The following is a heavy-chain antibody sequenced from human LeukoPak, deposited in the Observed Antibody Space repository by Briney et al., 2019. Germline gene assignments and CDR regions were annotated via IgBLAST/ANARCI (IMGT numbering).Heavy chain of an antibody. J-gene: IGHJ4*01. CDR3: AREEEGGTFDY. CDR1: GYTFTNYY. CDR2: NRHSGGT. Sequence: ASVKVSCKASGYTFTNYYMHWVRQAPGQGLEWMGINRHSGGTIDAQKFQGRVAMTGDTSTSTVYMELSSLRSEDTALYYCAREEEGGTFDYWGQGTLVTVSS. V-gene: IGHV1-46*01. D-gene: IGHD3-16*01.